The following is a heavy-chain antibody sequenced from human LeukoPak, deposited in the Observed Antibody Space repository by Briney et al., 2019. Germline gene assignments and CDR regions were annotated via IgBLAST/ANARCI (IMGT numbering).Heavy chain of an antibody. CDR2: INHNGNVN. D-gene: IGHD3-16*01. V-gene: IGHV3-7*03. Sequence: GGSLRLSCVASGFTFGKYWMSWVRQARGKGLEWVASINHNGNVNYYVDSVKGRFTISRDNAKNSLYLQMSNLRAEDTAVYFCARGGGLDVWGQGATVTVSS. CDR3: ARGGGLDV. CDR1: GFTFGKYW. J-gene: IGHJ6*02.